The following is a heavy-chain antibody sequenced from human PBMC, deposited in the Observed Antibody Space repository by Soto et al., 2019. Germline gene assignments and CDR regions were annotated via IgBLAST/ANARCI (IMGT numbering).Heavy chain of an antibody. J-gene: IGHJ4*02. Sequence: PGGSLRLSCSASGFIFSESTIYWVRQVPGKGLEAISAVSTSGRSTYYADSVKDRFTISRGNSKNTLFLQMGSLRPEDTAIYYCVKQAHGLDGVAFDYWGQGTQVTVSS. CDR2: VSTSGRST. D-gene: IGHD2-15*01. V-gene: IGHV3-64D*06. CDR1: GFIFSEST. CDR3: VKQAHGLDGVAFDY.